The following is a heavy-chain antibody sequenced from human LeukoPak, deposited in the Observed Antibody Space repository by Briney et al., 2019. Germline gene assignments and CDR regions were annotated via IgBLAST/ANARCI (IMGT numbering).Heavy chain of an antibody. V-gene: IGHV3-7*03. CDR3: ARSSYSSSSSV. CDR1: GFTFSGFW. J-gene: IGHJ3*01. Sequence: GGSLRLSCAVSGFTFSGFWMSWSRRAPGKGLEWVASINSDGSEGYYADVVKGRFTISRDNAKNSLYLQINSLRAEDTAVYYCARSSYSSSSSVWGQGTMVTVSS. D-gene: IGHD6-6*01. CDR2: INSDGSEG.